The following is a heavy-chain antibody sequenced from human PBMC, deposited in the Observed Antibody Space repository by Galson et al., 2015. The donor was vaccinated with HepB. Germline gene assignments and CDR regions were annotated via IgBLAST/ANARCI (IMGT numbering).Heavy chain of an antibody. Sequence: SLRLSCAASGFTFSSYGMHWVRQAPGKGLEWVAVIRTDASNKYYADSVKGRFTISRDNSRNTLYLQMDSLRPEDTAVYYCARDHGYSGSGSFPQWGQGTLVTVSS. CDR3: ARDHGYSGSGSFPQ. CDR1: GFTFSSYG. J-gene: IGHJ4*02. V-gene: IGHV3-33*08. D-gene: IGHD3-10*01. CDR2: IRTDASNK.